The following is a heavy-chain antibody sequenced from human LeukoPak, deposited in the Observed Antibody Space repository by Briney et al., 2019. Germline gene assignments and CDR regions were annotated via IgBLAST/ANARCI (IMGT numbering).Heavy chain of an antibody. CDR1: GSTLSGYT. CDR2: ITGGSNYK. D-gene: IGHD3/OR15-3a*01. J-gene: IGHJ4*02. Sequence: PGGSLRLSCAASGSTLSGYTMNWIRQAPGKGLEWISSITGGSNYKHYADSVKGRFIISRDNAKNSLFLQLNSLRAEDTAVYYCATGPQKSLGRMFDFWGQGALVTVSS. V-gene: IGHV3-21*01. CDR3: ATGPQKSLGRMFDF.